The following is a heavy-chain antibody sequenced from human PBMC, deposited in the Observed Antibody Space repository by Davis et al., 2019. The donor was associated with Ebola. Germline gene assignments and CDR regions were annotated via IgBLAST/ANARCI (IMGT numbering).Heavy chain of an antibody. J-gene: IGHJ3*02. CDR3: VRRGIGEGAFDI. Sequence: PGGSLRLSCAASGFTFSNYAMSWVRQAPGKGLEWVASINWNGETTRYIESVKGRFTISRDNARRSLYLELNSLRVDDTALYYCVRRGIGEGAFDIWGQGTMVTVSS. CDR2: INWNGETT. CDR1: GFTFSNYA. V-gene: IGHV3-20*04. D-gene: IGHD3-16*01.